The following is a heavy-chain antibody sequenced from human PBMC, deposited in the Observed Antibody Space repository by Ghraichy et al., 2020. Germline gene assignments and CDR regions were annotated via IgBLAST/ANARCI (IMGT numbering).Heavy chain of an antibody. CDR2: IYYSGST. Sequence: SETLSLTCTVSGGSISSYYWSWIRQPPGKGLEWIGYIYYSGSTNYNPSLKSRVTISVDTSKNQFSLKLSSVTAADTAVYYCARLGLELRTRWFDPWGQGTLVTVSS. J-gene: IGHJ5*02. CDR3: ARLGLELRTRWFDP. CDR1: GGSISSYY. D-gene: IGHD1-7*01. V-gene: IGHV4-59*01.